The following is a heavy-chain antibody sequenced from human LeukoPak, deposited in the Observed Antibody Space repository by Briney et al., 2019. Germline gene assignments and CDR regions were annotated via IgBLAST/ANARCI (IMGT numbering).Heavy chain of an antibody. CDR3: AKDRSRYYYDSSAEIDY. D-gene: IGHD3-22*01. Sequence: GGSLRLSCAASGFTFDDYAMHWVRQAPGKGLEWVSGISWNSGSIGYADSVKGRFTISRDNAKNSLYLQMNNLRAEDTALYYCAKDRSRYYYDSSAEIDYWGQGTLVTVSS. CDR1: GFTFDDYA. J-gene: IGHJ4*02. CDR2: ISWNSGSI. V-gene: IGHV3-9*01.